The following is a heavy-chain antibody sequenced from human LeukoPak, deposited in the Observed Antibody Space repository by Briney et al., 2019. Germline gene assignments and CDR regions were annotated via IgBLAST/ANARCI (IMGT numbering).Heavy chain of an antibody. V-gene: IGHV3-7*03. CDR1: GFTFSSYW. J-gene: IGHJ4*02. D-gene: IGHD4-17*01. CDR2: IKQGGSEK. Sequence: GGSLRLSCAASGFTFSSYWMSWVRQAPGKGLEWVANIKQGGSEKYYVDSVKGRFTISRDNAKNSLYLQMNSLRAEDTAIYYCAKDVDYGDYVVYWGQGTLVTVSS. CDR3: AKDVDYGDYVVY.